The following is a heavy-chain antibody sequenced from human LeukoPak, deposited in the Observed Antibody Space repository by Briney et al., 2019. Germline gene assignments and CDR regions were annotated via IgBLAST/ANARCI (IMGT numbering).Heavy chain of an antibody. D-gene: IGHD1-7*01. V-gene: IGHV3-30-3*01. CDR3: ARDYWWNYDY. J-gene: IGHJ4*02. CDR1: GFTFSDYA. Sequence: GGSLRLSCAASGFTFSDYAMHWVRQAPGKGLEWVAVISKDGSDKYYPGSVRGRFTVSRDNSKNTIYLQMDSLRAEDTAIYYCARDYWWNYDYWGQGTLVTVSS. CDR2: ISKDGSDK.